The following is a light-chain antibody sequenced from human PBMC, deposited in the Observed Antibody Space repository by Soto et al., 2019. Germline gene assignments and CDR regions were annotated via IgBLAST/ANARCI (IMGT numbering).Light chain of an antibody. CDR2: EVS. V-gene: IGLV2-14*01. Sequence: QSALTQPASVSGSPGQSITISCTGTSSDVGGYNYVSWYQQHPGKAPKLMIHEVSNRPSGVSNRFSGSKSGNTASLTISGLQAEDEADYYCSSFTSSRAHVFGTGTKLTVL. CDR1: SSDVGGYNY. J-gene: IGLJ1*01. CDR3: SSFTSSRAHV.